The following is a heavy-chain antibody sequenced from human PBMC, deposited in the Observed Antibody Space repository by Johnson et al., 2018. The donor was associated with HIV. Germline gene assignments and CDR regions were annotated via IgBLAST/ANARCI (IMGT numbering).Heavy chain of an antibody. CDR1: GFTFSSYA. Sequence: QLVESGGGVVQPGRSLRLSCAASGFTFSSYAMHWVRQAPGKWLEWVAVISYDGSNKYYADSVKGRFTISRDNSKNTLYLQMNSLRAEDTAVYYCARDPAWLWGQGTMVTVSS. D-gene: IGHD5-12*01. CDR3: ARDPAWL. J-gene: IGHJ3*01. V-gene: IGHV3-30-3*01. CDR2: ISYDGSNK.